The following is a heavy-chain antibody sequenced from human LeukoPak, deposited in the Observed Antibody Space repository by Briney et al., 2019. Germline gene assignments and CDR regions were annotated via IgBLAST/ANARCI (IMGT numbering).Heavy chain of an antibody. CDR1: GSTFRSHD. CDR2: ISGSGGST. J-gene: IGHJ3*02. V-gene: IGHV3-23*01. CDR3: AKDPYSGSYSRGAFDI. D-gene: IGHD1-26*01. Sequence: QPGGSLRLSCAASGSTFRSHDMSWVRQAPGKGLEWVSGISGSGGSTFYADSVKGRFTISRDNSKNTLYLQMNSLRAEDTAVYYCAKDPYSGSYSRGAFDIWGQGTMVTVSS.